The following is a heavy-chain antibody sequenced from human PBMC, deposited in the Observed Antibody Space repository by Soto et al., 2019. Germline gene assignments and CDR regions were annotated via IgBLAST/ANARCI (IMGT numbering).Heavy chain of an antibody. Sequence: KSGPTLVNPTQTLTLTCVFSGFSLNTGGVTVGWIRQPPGKALEWVALIYWDDGKRYSPSLKSRLTITKETSRNQVVLTMTNVDPEDTATYFCAKSPAPRVYFQHWGEGNLVTVSS. CDR2: IYWDDGK. CDR3: AKSPAPRVYFQH. D-gene: IGHD3-10*01. J-gene: IGHJ1*01. V-gene: IGHV2-5*02. CDR1: GFSLNTGGVT.